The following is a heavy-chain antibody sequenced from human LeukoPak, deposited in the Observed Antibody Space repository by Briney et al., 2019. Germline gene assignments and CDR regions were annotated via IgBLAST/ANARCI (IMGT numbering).Heavy chain of an antibody. V-gene: IGHV4-61*09. CDR3: ARSSLAVYFDY. CDR1: GGSISSGSYY. D-gene: IGHD6-19*01. Sequence: KPSETLFLTCTVSGGSISSGSYYWNWIRQPAGKRLEWLGHVFTRGTTNYNASLEGRLTISLDTARNQFSLYLSSVTAADTAMYFCARSSLAVYFDYWGQGTLVTASS. CDR2: VFTRGTT. J-gene: IGHJ4*02.